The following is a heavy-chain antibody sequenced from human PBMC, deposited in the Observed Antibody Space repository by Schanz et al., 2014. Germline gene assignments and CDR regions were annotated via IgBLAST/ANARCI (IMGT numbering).Heavy chain of an antibody. CDR3: ARGGPAYYFDD. J-gene: IGHJ4*02. CDR1: GFSVGNKY. CDR2: VSSDGNND. Sequence: QLLESGGGLVQPGGSLRLSCAASGFSVGNKYINWVRQAPGKGLDGVTLVSSDGNNDYYTDSVKGRFTISRDNSKNTVYIQMNSLRAEDTAVYYCARGGPAYYFDDWGQGTLVTVSS. V-gene: IGHV3-30*03.